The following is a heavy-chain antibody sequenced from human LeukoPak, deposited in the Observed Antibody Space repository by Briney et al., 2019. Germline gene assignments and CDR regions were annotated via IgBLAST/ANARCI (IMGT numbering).Heavy chain of an antibody. CDR2: VYHSGST. V-gene: IGHV4-4*02. CDR3: ASYSYAYSSFDY. CDR1: GDSISSRDW. J-gene: IGHJ4*02. D-gene: IGHD5-18*01. Sequence: SGTLSVICTVSGDSISSRDWWSWVRQPPGKGLEWIGEVYHSGSTNYNPSLRSRVTISVDKSRNQFYLILTSVTAADTAVYYCASYSYAYSSFDYWGQGILVTVSS.